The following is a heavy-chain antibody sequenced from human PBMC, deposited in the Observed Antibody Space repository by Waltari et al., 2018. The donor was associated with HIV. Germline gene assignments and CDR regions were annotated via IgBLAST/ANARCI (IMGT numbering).Heavy chain of an antibody. Sequence: QVQLQESGPGLVKPSETLSLTCPVSGGSISRYYWRWIRQPPGKGLEWIGYIYYSGSTNYNPSLKSRVTISVDTSKNQFSLKLSSVTAADTAVYYCARMGGESREFDYWGQGTLVTVSS. CDR1: GGSISRYY. V-gene: IGHV4-59*01. D-gene: IGHD3-16*01. CDR3: ARMGGESREFDY. CDR2: IYYSGST. J-gene: IGHJ4*02.